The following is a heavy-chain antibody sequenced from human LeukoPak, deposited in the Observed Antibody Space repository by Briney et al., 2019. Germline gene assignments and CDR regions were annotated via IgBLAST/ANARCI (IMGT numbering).Heavy chain of an antibody. J-gene: IGHJ3*02. CDR3: AISGYSSNDAFDI. CDR1: GYTFTSYD. V-gene: IGHV1-8*01. CDR2: MNPNSGNT. D-gene: IGHD6-13*01. Sequence: ASVNVSCKASGYTFTSYDINWVRQATGQGLEWMGGMNPNSGNTGYAQKFQGRVTMTRNTSISTAYMELSSLRSEDTAVYYCAISGYSSNDAFDIWGQGTMVTVSS.